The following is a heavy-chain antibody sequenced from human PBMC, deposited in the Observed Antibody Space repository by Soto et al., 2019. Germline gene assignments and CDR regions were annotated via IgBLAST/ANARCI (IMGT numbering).Heavy chain of an antibody. Sequence: PGGSLRLSCAASGLAFSDHYMDWVRQAPGKGLEWVGRSRNKANSFTTEYAASVNGRFSVSRDDSKNSLFLQMNSLKTEDTAVYYCVKSFDYDILTGYTSYFDYWGQGT. CDR3: VKSFDYDILTGYTSYFDY. CDR1: GLAFSDHY. J-gene: IGHJ4*02. V-gene: IGHV3-72*01. CDR2: SRNKANSFTT. D-gene: IGHD3-9*01.